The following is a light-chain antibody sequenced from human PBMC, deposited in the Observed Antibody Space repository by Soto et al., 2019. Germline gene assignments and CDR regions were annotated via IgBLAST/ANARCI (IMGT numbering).Light chain of an antibody. CDR2: SNN. V-gene: IGLV1-44*01. J-gene: IGLJ1*01. CDR1: SSNIGSNT. CDR3: AAWDDSLNAL. Sequence: QSVLTQPPSASGTPGQRVTISCSGSSSNIGSNTVNWYQRLPGTAPKLLIYSNNQRPSGVPDRFSGSKSGTSASLAISGLQSEDEADYHCAAWDDSLNALFGTGTKVTVL.